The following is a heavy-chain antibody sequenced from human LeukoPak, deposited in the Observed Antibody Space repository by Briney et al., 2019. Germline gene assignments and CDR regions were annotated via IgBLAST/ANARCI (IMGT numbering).Heavy chain of an antibody. CDR3: ARDLNYVTLGYNILADVGYYFDY. V-gene: IGHV1-18*01. D-gene: IGHD3-9*01. Sequence: GASVKVSCKTSGYTFTMYGVSWVRQAPGRGLQWLGWISPRNGNTAYAQDLQGRVTMTTDTSTTTAYQELRSLRSDDTAIYYCARDLNYVTLGYNILADVGYYFDYWGQGSLVTVSS. CDR2: ISPRNGNT. CDR1: GYTFTMYG. J-gene: IGHJ4*02.